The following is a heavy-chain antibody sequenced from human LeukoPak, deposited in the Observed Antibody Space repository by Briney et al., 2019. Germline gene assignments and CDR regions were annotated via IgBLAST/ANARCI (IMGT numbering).Heavy chain of an antibody. Sequence: SETLSLTCTVSGYSISSGYYWGWIRQPPGKGLEWIGSIYHSGSTFYNPSLKGRVTISVDTSKNQFSLKLSSVTAADTAVYYCARRVTGTLAPIDYWGQGTLVTVSS. J-gene: IGHJ4*02. D-gene: IGHD1-1*01. CDR1: GYSISSGYY. CDR3: ARRVTGTLAPIDY. CDR2: IYHSGST. V-gene: IGHV4-38-2*02.